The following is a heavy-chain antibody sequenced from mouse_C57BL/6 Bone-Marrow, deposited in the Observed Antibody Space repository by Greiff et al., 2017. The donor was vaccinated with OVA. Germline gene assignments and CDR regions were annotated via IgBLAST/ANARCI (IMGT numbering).Heavy chain of an antibody. CDR3: AREGDGSSVDY. CDR2: IYPGSGNT. V-gene: IGHV1-76*01. Sequence: VQLQQSGAELVRPGASVKLSCKASGYTFTDYYINWVKQRPGQGLEWIARIYPGSGNTYYNEKFKGKATLTAEKSSSTAYMQLSSLTSEDSAVYFCAREGDGSSVDYWGQGTTLTVSS. CDR1: GYTFTDYY. D-gene: IGHD1-1*01. J-gene: IGHJ2*01.